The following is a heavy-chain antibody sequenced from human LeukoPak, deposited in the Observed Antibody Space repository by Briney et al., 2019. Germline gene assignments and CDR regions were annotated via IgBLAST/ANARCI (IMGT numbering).Heavy chain of an antibody. CDR2: ISSSGSTI. J-gene: IGHJ5*02. V-gene: IGHV3-48*03. D-gene: IGHD3-22*01. Sequence: PGGSLRLSCAASGFTFSSYEMNWVRQAPGKGLEWVSYISSSGSTIYYADSVKGRFTISRDNAKNSLYLQMNSLRAEDTAVYYCARGGHYYDSSGYYHWGQGTLVTVSS. CDR3: ARGGHYYDSSGYYH. CDR1: GFTFSSYE.